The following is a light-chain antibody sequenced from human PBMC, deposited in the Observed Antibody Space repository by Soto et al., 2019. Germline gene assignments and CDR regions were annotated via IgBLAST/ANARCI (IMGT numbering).Light chain of an antibody. CDR1: QSISSS. J-gene: IGKJ5*01. Sequence: DIQMIQSPSSVSASVGDRVTITCRASQSISSSLAWYQQKPGTVPKLLIYAASSLQSGVPSRFSGSGAGTEFTLSITSLQPEDFGTYYCQQGDSFPITFGQGTRLEIK. V-gene: IGKV1-12*01. CDR2: AAS. CDR3: QQGDSFPIT.